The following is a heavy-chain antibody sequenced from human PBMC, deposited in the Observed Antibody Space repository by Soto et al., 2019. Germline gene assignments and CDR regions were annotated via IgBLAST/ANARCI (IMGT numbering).Heavy chain of an antibody. Sequence: SETLSLTCTVSGGSISSSSYYWGWIRQPPGKGLEWIGSIYYSGSTYYNPSLKSRVTISVDTSKNQFSLKLSSVTAADTAVYYCARQVFLSEWEGSYYWGQGTLVTVSS. D-gene: IGHD1-26*01. J-gene: IGHJ4*02. V-gene: IGHV4-39*01. CDR3: ARQVFLSEWEGSYY. CDR2: IYYSGST. CDR1: GGSISSSSYY.